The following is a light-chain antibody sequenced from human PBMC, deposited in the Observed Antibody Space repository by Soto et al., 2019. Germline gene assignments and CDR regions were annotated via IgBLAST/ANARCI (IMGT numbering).Light chain of an antibody. Sequence: QSALTQPASVSGSPGQSITISCTGTSSDVGGYNYVSWFQQEPGKAPKLMIYEVRNRPSGASNRFSGSKSGNTASLTISGLQAEDEADYYCSSYTSSSTDVLFGGGTKLTVL. CDR1: SSDVGGYNY. J-gene: IGLJ2*01. CDR3: SSYTSSSTDVL. CDR2: EVR. V-gene: IGLV2-14*01.